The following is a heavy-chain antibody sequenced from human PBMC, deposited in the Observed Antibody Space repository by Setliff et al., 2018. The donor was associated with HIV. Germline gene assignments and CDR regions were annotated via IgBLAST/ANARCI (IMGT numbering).Heavy chain of an antibody. Sequence: PSETLSLTCDVYGGSLTGYFWTWIRQTPGKGLEWVGQFNRDGGAHYNPSLRSRVTISVDTSKNQFSLKLTSMTAADTAVYYCARGWVRGPIISPGTYFSYGLDVWGQGTPVTVSS. CDR3: ARGWVRGPIISPGTYFSYGLDV. CDR1: GGSLTGYF. D-gene: IGHD3-10*01. CDR2: FNRDGGA. J-gene: IGHJ6*02. V-gene: IGHV4-34*01.